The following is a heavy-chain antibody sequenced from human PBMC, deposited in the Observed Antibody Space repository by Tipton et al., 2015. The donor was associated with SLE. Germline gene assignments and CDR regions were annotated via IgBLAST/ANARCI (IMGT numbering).Heavy chain of an antibody. J-gene: IGHJ5*01. CDR3: VRGIGENRYYDGKTFHYEWFDS. D-gene: IGHD3-22*01. Sequence: TLSLTCTVSGGSFSSHHWSWIRPSPGEKLEWLGYVHYSGSTFYNPPLKRRVAMALDRSKSQFSLKLKSVTAADTAVYYCVRGIGENRYYDGKTFHYEWFDSWGQGTLVPVSS. CDR2: VHYSGST. V-gene: IGHV4-59*08. CDR1: GGSFSSHH.